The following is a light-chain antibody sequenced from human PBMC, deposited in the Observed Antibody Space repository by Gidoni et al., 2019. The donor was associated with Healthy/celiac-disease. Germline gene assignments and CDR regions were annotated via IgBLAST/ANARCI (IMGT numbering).Light chain of an antibody. V-gene: IGKV3-20*01. Sequence: EIVFTQSPGTLSLSQGERATLACRASQSVSSSYLAWYQKKPGQAPRLLIYGASSRATGIPDRFSGSGSGTDVTLTIGRLEPEDFAVYYCQQYGSSPPITVGQGTRLEIK. CDR2: GAS. CDR1: QSVSSSY. J-gene: IGKJ5*01. CDR3: QQYGSSPPIT.